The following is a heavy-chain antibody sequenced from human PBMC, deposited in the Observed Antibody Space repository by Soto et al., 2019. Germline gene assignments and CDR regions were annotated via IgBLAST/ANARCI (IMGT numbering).Heavy chain of an antibody. CDR3: ASPSRTYYGSGSPSSKGAFDI. Sequence: SETLSLTCAVYGGSFSGYYWSWIRQPPGKGLEWIGEINHSGSTNYNPSLKSRVTISVDTSKNQFSLKLSSVTAADTAVYYCASPSRTYYGSGSPSSKGAFDIWGQGKMVTVSS. D-gene: IGHD3-10*01. V-gene: IGHV4-34*01. J-gene: IGHJ3*02. CDR1: GGSFSGYY. CDR2: INHSGST.